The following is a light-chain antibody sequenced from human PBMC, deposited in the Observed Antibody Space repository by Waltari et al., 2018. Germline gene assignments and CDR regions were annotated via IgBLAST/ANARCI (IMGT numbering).Light chain of an antibody. CDR2: GAS. J-gene: IGKJ2*01. CDR1: QSVSVN. Sequence: EIVMTQSPATLSVSPGERVTLSCRASQSVSVNLAWYQQKRPGQAPRLLIYGASTRATGVPARFSGGGSGTEFTLTITSLQSEDYAVYYCQQYYDWPPYTFGQGTKVEIE. CDR3: QQYYDWPPYT. V-gene: IGKV3-15*01.